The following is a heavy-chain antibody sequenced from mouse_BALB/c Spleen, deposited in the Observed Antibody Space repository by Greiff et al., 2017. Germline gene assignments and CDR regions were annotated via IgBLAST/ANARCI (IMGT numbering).Heavy chain of an antibody. V-gene: IGHV2-6-7*01. CDR1: GFSLTGYG. Sequence: QVQLKQSGPGLVAPSQSLSITCTVSGFSLTGYGVNWVRQPPGKGLEWLGMIWGDGSTDYNSALKSRLSISKDNSKSQVFLKMNSLQTDDTARYYCARVIRLRAMDYWGQGTSVTVSS. CDR3: ARVIRLRAMDY. J-gene: IGHJ4*01. CDR2: IWGDGST. D-gene: IGHD1-2*01.